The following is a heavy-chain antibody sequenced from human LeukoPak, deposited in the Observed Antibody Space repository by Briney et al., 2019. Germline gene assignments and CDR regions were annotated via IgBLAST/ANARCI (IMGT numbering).Heavy chain of an antibody. CDR3: ARGGTAYYDILTGYYPNSFYYGMDV. V-gene: IGHV4-34*01. CDR1: GGSFSGYY. J-gene: IGHJ6*02. Sequence: PSETLSLTCAVYGGSFSGYYWSWIRQPPGKGLEWIGEINHSGSTNYNPSLKSRVTISVDTSKNQFSLKLGSVTAADTAVYYCARGGTAYYDILTGYYPNSFYYGMDVWGQGTTVTVSS. CDR2: INHSGST. D-gene: IGHD3-9*01.